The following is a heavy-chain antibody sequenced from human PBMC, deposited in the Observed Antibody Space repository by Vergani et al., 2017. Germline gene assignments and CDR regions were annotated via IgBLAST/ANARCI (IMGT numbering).Heavy chain of an antibody. J-gene: IGHJ6*02. Sequence: QVQLQESGPGLVKPSETLSLTCTVSGGSISSYYWSWIRQPPGKGLEWIGYIYYSGSTNYNPSLKSRVTISVDTSKNQFSLKLSSVTAADTAVYYCARDNYGDYYYGMDVWGQGTRVTVSS. D-gene: IGHD4-17*01. V-gene: IGHV4-59*01. CDR1: GGSISSYY. CDR2: IYYSGST. CDR3: ARDNYGDYYYGMDV.